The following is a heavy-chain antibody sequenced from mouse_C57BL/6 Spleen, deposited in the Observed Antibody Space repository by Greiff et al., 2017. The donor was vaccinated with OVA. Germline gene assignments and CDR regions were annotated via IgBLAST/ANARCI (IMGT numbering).Heavy chain of an antibody. D-gene: IGHD1-1*01. CDR1: GYTFTSYW. Sequence: QVQLQQPGAELVKPGASVKLSCKASGYTFTSYWMHWVKQRPGRGLEWIGRIDPKSGGTKYNEKFKSKATLTVDKHSSTAYMQLSSLSSEASAVYYCARGLDYGSSLYYAMDYWGQGTSVTVAS. CDR2: IDPKSGGT. CDR3: ARGLDYGSSLYYAMDY. V-gene: IGHV1-72*01. J-gene: IGHJ4*01.